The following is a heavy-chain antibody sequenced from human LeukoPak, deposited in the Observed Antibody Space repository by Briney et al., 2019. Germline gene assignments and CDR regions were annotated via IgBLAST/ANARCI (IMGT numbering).Heavy chain of an antibody. CDR2: ISSSSSYI. CDR3: ARDYRRASGTYDC. Sequence: PGGSLRLSCAASGFTFSSYSMNWVRQTPGTGLEWVSSISSSSSYIYYADSVKGRFTISRDNAKNSLSLQMNSLRAEDTAVYHCARDYRRASGTYDCWGQGTLVTVSS. CDR1: GFTFSSYS. D-gene: IGHD1-26*01. J-gene: IGHJ4*02. V-gene: IGHV3-21*01.